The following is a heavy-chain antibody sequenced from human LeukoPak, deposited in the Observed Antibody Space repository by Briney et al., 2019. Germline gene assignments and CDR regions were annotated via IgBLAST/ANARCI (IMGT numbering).Heavy chain of an antibody. CDR3: ARDSAVVRGAFDI. Sequence: GGSLRLSCAASGFTFSSYAMHWVRQAPGKGLEWVAVISYDGSNKYYADSVKGRFTISRGNSKNTLYLQMNSLRAEDTAVYYCARDSAVVRGAFDIWGQGTMVTVSS. J-gene: IGHJ3*02. CDR1: GFTFSSYA. D-gene: IGHD4-23*01. CDR2: ISYDGSNK. V-gene: IGHV3-30-3*01.